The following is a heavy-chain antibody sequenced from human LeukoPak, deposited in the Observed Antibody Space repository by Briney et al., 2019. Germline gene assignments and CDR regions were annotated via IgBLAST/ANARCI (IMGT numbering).Heavy chain of an antibody. CDR1: GGSISSYY. CDR3: ARARSGFFGGSRRGAATFDY. V-gene: IGHV4-59*01. J-gene: IGHJ4*02. Sequence: PSETLSLTCTVSGGSISSYYWSWIRQPPGKGLEWIGYIYYSGSTNYNPSLQSRVTISVDTSKNQFSLKLSSVTAADTAVYYCARARSGFFGGSRRGAATFDYWGQGTLVTVSS. D-gene: IGHD3-10*01. CDR2: IYYSGST.